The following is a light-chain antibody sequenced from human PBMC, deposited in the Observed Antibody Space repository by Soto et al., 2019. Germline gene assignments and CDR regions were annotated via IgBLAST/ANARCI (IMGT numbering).Light chain of an antibody. CDR3: HQRQSWPRT. CDR1: QAVNTR. Sequence: EIVLTQSPATLSAFPGDRVTLSCRASQAVNTRLAWYQHKPGQAPGFLIYLTSNRAAGVPSRFSAWGSETDFTLTISDVQPEDFAVYYCHQRQSWPRTFGQGTKVDIK. V-gene: IGKV3-11*01. J-gene: IGKJ1*01. CDR2: LTS.